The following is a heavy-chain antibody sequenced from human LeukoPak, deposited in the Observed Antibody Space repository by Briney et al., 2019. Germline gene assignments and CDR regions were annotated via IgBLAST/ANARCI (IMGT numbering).Heavy chain of an antibody. CDR2: IYYSGST. Sequence: SETLSLTCTVSGGSISSYYWSWIRQPPGKGLEWIGYIYYSGSTNYNPSLKSRVTISVDTSKNQFSLKLSSVTAADTAVYYCARGRPLDDAFDIWGQGTMVTVSS. J-gene: IGHJ3*02. D-gene: IGHD1-1*01. CDR3: ARGRPLDDAFDI. V-gene: IGHV4-59*01. CDR1: GGSISSYY.